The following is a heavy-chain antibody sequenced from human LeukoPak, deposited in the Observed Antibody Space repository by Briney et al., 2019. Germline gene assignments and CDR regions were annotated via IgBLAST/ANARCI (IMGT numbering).Heavy chain of an antibody. Sequence: SETLSLACTVSGGSITSYYWSWIRQPPGKGLEWIGYIYYSGSTNYNPSLKSRVAISVDRYKNQFSLKLSSVTAADTAVYYCARLQQWLPYYFDSWGQGTLVTVSS. V-gene: IGHV4-59*08. CDR1: GGSITSYY. J-gene: IGHJ4*02. D-gene: IGHD6-19*01. CDR3: ARLQQWLPYYFDS. CDR2: IYYSGST.